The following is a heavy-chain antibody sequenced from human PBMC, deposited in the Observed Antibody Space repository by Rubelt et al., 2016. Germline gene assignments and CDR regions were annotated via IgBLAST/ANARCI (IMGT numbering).Heavy chain of an antibody. J-gene: IGHJ5*02. Sequence: QLQLQESGPGLVKPSETLSLTCTVSGGSISSSSYYWGWIRQPPGKGLEWIGSIYYSGSTYYNPSLKGRVTISVDTSKNQFSLKLSSVTAADTAVYYWARDSYGDYGDHWFDPWGQGTLVTVSS. CDR2: IYYSGST. D-gene: IGHD4-17*01. CDR3: ARDSYGDYGDHWFDP. V-gene: IGHV4-39*07. CDR1: GGSISSSSYY.